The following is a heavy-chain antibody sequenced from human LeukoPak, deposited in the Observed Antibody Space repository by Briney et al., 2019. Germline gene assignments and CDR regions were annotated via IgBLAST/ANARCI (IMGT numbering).Heavy chain of an antibody. J-gene: IGHJ4*02. D-gene: IGHD4-23*01. CDR2: ISSSSSYI. V-gene: IGHV3-21*01. Sequence: SGGSLRLSCAASGFTFSSYSMNWVRQAPGKGLEWVSSISSSSSYIYYADSVKGRFTISRDNAKNSLYLQMNSLRAEDTAVYYCARDWGHSETVTLDYWGQGTLVTVSS. CDR1: GFTFSSYS. CDR3: ARDWGHSETVTLDY.